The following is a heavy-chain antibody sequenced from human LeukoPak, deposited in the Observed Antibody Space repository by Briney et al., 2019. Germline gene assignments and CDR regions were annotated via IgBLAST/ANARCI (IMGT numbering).Heavy chain of an antibody. CDR3: ARRLLWFGEEHAFDI. Sequence: GESLKISCKGSGYSFTSYWIGWVRQMPGKGLEWMGIIYPGDSDSRYSPSFQGQVTISADKSISTAYLQWSSLKASDTAMYYCARRLLWFGEEHAFDIWGQGTMVTVSS. CDR2: IYPGDSDS. CDR1: GYSFTSYW. D-gene: IGHD3-10*01. J-gene: IGHJ3*02. V-gene: IGHV5-51*01.